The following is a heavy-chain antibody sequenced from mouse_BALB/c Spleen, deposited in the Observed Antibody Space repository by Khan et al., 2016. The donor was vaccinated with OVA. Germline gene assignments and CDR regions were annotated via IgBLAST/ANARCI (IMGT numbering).Heavy chain of an antibody. CDR1: GYSITSDYA. J-gene: IGHJ4*01. D-gene: IGHD2-3*01. CDR3: ARDGSRYNYAMDY. V-gene: IGHV3-2*02. CDR2: ISYSGST. Sequence: VQLQQSGPGLVKPSQSLSLTCTVTGYSITSDYAWNWIRQFPGNKLEWMGYISYSGSTNYNPALKSRISITRDTSKNQFFLQLNSVTTEETATYYCARDGSRYNYAMDYWGQGTSVTVSS.